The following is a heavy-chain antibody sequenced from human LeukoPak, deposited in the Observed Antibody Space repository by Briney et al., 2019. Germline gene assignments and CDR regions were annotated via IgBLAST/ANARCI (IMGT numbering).Heavy chain of an antibody. V-gene: IGHV4-59*01. Sequence: PSETLSLTCTVSGGSITTYYWTWIRQPPGKGLEWIGYIYYTGSTNQNPPLRSRASISLDTSKNQFSLNLNSVTAADTAGYYCTGVSAATSGACEIWGQGTMVTVSS. CDR3: TGVSAATSGACEI. D-gene: IGHD5-12*01. CDR1: GGSITTYY. CDR2: IYYTGST. J-gene: IGHJ3*02.